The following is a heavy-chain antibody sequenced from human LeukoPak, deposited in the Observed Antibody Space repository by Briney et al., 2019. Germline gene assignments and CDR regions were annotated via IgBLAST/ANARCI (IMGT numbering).Heavy chain of an antibody. J-gene: IGHJ2*01. D-gene: IGHD4-11*01. Sequence: TFSSYEMSWVRQPPGKGLEWIGSIYYSGSTYYNPSLKSRVTISVDTSKNQFSLKLSSVTAADTAVYYCARDNYVGYFDLWGRGTLVTVSS. CDR2: IYYSGST. CDR3: ARDNYVGYFDL. CDR1: TFSSYE. V-gene: IGHV4-39*07.